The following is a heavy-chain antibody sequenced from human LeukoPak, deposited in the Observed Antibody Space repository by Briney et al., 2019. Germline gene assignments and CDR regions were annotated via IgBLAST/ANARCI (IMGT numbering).Heavy chain of an antibody. CDR2: ISSRSSTI. J-gene: IGHJ4*02. CDR1: GFTFSNFE. V-gene: IGHV3-48*03. Sequence: PGGSLRLSCAASGFTFSNFEMNCVRQAPGKGLEWISYISSRSSTIFYADSVKGRFTISRDNAKNSLYLQMNNLRAEDTAIYYCARDRDTTFLRADYWGQGTLVTVSS. CDR3: ARDRDTTFLRADY. D-gene: IGHD1-1*01.